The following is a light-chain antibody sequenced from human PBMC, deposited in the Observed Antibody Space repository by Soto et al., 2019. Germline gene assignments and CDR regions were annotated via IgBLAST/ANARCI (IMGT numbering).Light chain of an antibody. CDR3: CSYAGNNALV. CDR2: EVS. CDR1: SSNVGSYNF. Sequence: QSALTQPASVSGSHGQSITISCTGTSSNVGSYNFVSWYRHYPGKAPELIIYEVSQRPSTFFNRFSGSKSGNTASLTISGLQSDDEADYYCCSYAGNNALVFGGGTKLTVL. V-gene: IGLV2-23*02. J-gene: IGLJ3*02.